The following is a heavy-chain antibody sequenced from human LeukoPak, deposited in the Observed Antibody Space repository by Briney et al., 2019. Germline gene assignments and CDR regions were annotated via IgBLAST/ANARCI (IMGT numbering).Heavy chain of an antibody. D-gene: IGHD4-11*01. CDR3: AKGGSSYSEMDY. J-gene: IGHJ4*02. CDR1: GFTFSSYA. V-gene: IGHV3-23*01. CDR2: LSASGGLT. Sequence: GGSLRLSCAASGFTFSSYAMSWVPQAPGKGLEWVSGLSASGGLTYYADSVKGRFTISRDNSKNTLYLQMNSLRADDTAVYYCAKGGSSYSEMDYWGQGTLVTVSS.